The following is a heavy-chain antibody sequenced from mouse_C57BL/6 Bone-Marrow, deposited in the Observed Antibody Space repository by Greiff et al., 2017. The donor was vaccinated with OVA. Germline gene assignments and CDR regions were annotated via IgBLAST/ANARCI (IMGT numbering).Heavy chain of an antibody. V-gene: IGHV10-3*01. CDR1: GFTFNTYA. Sequence: EVQGVESGGGLVQPKGSLKLSCAASGFTFNTYAMHWVRQAPGKGLEWVARIRSKSSNYATYYADSVKDRFTISRDDSQSMLYLQMNNLKTEDTAMYYCVSPLYYGSSYAMDYWGQGTSVTVSS. D-gene: IGHD1-1*01. J-gene: IGHJ4*01. CDR2: IRSKSSNYAT. CDR3: VSPLYYGSSYAMDY.